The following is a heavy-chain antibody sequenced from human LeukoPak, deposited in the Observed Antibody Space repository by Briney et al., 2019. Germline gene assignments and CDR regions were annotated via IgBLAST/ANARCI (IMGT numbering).Heavy chain of an antibody. Sequence: PSETLSLTCTVSGGSISSHYWSWLRQPPGKGLEWIGYIYYSGSTKYNPSLKSRVTISGDTSKNQFSLKLSSVTAADAAVYYCARDSGYDRYNWFDPWGQGTLVTVSS. D-gene: IGHD5-12*01. V-gene: IGHV4-59*11. CDR2: IYYSGST. CDR3: ARDSGYDRYNWFDP. J-gene: IGHJ5*02. CDR1: GGSISSHY.